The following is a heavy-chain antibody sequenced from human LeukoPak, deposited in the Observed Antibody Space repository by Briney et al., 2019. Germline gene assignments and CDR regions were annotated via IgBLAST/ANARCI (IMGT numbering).Heavy chain of an antibody. CDR1: GYTFTSYG. CDR2: ISSYNGNT. V-gene: IGHV1-18*01. J-gene: IGHJ3*02. CDR3: ARRVAVARRDAFDI. D-gene: IGHD6-19*01. Sequence: ASVKVSCKASGYTFTSYGISWVRQAPGQGLEWMGWISSYNGNTNYAQKLQGRVTMSTDTSTGIAYMELRSLRSDDTAVYYCARRVAVARRDAFDIWGQGTMVTVSS.